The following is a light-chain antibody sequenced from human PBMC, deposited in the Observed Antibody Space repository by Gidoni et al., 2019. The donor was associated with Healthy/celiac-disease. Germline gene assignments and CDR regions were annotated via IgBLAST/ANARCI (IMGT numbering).Light chain of an antibody. V-gene: IGKV2-28*01. J-gene: IGKJ4*01. Sequence: DIVMTQSPLSLPVTPGEPASISCRYSQSLLHSNGYNYLDWYLQKPGQSPQLLIYLGSNRASGVPDRCSGSGSGTEFTLKISRVEAEDVGVYYCMQALQTPLTFGGGTKVEIK. CDR1: QSLLHSNGYNY. CDR2: LGS. CDR3: MQALQTPLT.